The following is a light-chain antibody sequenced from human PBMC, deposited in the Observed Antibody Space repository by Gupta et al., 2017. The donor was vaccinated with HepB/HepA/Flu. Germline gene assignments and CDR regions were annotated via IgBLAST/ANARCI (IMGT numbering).Light chain of an antibody. CDR2: DGS. J-gene: IGLJ1*01. Sequence: QSALTQPASVSGSPGQSITISCTGTSSDVGAYNYVSWFQQHPGKAPKLLIYDGSNRPSGVSNRFSGSKFANTASLTISGLQAEDEADYYCSSYKGSSTFEVFGTGTKLTVL. V-gene: IGLV2-14*01. CDR1: SSDVGAYNY. CDR3: SSYKGSSTFEV.